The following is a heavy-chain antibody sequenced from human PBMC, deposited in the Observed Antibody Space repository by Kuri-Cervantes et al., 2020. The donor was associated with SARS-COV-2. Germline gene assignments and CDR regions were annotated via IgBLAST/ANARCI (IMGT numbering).Heavy chain of an antibody. D-gene: IGHD5-12*01. CDR1: GGSISSSSYY. CDR2: IYYSGST. Sequence: GSLRLSCTVSGGSISSSSYYWGWIRQPPGKGLERIGSIYYSGSTYYNPSLKSRVTISVDTSKNQFSLKLSSVTAADTAVYYCALRIVATIGYDYWGQGTLVTVSS. V-gene: IGHV4-39*07. J-gene: IGHJ4*02. CDR3: ALRIVATIGYDY.